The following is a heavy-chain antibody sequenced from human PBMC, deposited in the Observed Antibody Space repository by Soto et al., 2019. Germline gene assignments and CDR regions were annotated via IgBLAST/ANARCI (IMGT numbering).Heavy chain of an antibody. Sequence: GASVKVSCKASGYTFTGYYMHWVRQAPGQGLEWMGWINPNSGGTNYAQKFQGRVTMTRDTSISTAYMELSRLRSDDTAVYYCARDGRRVEMATINWFVPWGQGTLVTVSS. V-gene: IGHV1-2*02. D-gene: IGHD5-12*01. CDR3: ARDGRRVEMATINWFVP. CDR2: INPNSGGT. CDR1: GYTFTGYY. J-gene: IGHJ5*02.